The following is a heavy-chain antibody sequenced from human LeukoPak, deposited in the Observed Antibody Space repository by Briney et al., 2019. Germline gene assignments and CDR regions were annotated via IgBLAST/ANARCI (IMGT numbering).Heavy chain of an antibody. J-gene: IGHJ3*02. CDR1: GFTFSSYG. D-gene: IGHD3-22*01. CDR3: ARRVTMTAIDAFDI. Sequence: GGSLRLSCAASGFTFSSYGMHWVRQAPGKGLEWVAVISYDVGKKYYADSVKGRFTISRDNSKNTLYLQMNSLRAEDTAVYYCARRVTMTAIDAFDIWGQGTMVTVSS. V-gene: IGHV3-30*03. CDR2: ISYDVGKK.